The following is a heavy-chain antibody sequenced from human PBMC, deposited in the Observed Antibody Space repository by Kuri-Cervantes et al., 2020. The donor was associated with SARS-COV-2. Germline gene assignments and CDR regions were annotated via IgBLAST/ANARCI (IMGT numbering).Heavy chain of an antibody. CDR3: AKDYSVLRFLGGRGGFDY. CDR1: GFTFSSFS. D-gene: IGHD3-3*01. Sequence: GSLRLSCAVSGFTFSSFSMNWVRQAPGKGLEWVSGISGSGDNTYYADSVKGRFTISRDNSKNTLYLQMNSLRAEDTAVYYCAKDYSVLRFLGGRGGFDYWGQGTLVTVSS. J-gene: IGHJ4*02. CDR2: ISGSGDNT. V-gene: IGHV3-23*01.